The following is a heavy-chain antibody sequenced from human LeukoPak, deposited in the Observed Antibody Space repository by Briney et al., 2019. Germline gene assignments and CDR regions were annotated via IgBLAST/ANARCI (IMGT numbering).Heavy chain of an antibody. CDR1: GGTFSSYV. CDR3: ASSAYCTNGVCPDY. CDR2: IIPIFGTA. J-gene: IGHJ4*02. D-gene: IGHD2-8*01. V-gene: IGHV1-69*05. Sequence: ASVKVSCKASGGTFSSYVISWVRPAPGQGLEWMGGIIPIFGTANYAQKFQGRVTITTDESTSTAYMELSSLRSEDTAVYYCASSAYCTNGVCPDYWGQGTLVTVSS.